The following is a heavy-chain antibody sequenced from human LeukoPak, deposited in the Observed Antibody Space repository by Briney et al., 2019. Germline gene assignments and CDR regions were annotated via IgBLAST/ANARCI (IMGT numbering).Heavy chain of an antibody. CDR2: ISNTSGTI. D-gene: IGHD2-15*01. CDR3: ARDRGYCSGGSCSNAYSDY. V-gene: IGHV3-48*01. CDR1: GFPFSTYS. Sequence: GGSLRLSCAASGFPFSTYSMNWVRLAPGKGLEWVSFISNTSGTIYYADSVKGRFTISRDNAKNSLYLQMNSLRAEDTAVYYCARDRGYCSGGSCSNAYSDYWGQGTLVTVSS. J-gene: IGHJ4*02.